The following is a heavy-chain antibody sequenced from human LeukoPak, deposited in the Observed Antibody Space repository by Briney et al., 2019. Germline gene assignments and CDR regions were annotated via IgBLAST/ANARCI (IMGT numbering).Heavy chain of an antibody. D-gene: IGHD4-23*01. Sequence: PGGSLRLSCAASGFTFSSYGMHWVRQAPGKGLEWVAFIRYDGSNKYYADSVKGRFTISRDNSKNTLYLQMNSLRAEDTAVYYCAKRATTVAHFDYWGQGTLVTVSS. J-gene: IGHJ4*02. CDR2: IRYDGSNK. CDR1: GFTFSSYG. V-gene: IGHV3-30*02. CDR3: AKRATTVAHFDY.